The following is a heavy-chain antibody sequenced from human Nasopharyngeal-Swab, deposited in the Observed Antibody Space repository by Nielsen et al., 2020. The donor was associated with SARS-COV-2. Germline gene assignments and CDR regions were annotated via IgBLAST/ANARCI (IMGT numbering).Heavy chain of an antibody. D-gene: IGHD6-19*01. V-gene: IGHV3-30-3*01. CDR3: ARDSAVAGRGRVPGY. Sequence: SLRLSCAASGFTFSSYAMHWVRQAPGKGLEWVAVISYDGSNKYYADSVKGRFTISRDNSKNTLYLQMNSLRAEDTAVYYCARDSAVAGRGRVPGYWGQGTLVTVSS. J-gene: IGHJ4*02. CDR2: ISYDGSNK. CDR1: GFTFSSYA.